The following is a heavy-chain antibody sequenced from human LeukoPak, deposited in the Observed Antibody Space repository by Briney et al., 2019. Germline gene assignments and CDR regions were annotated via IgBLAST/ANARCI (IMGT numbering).Heavy chain of an antibody. J-gene: IGHJ4*02. Sequence: SETLSLTCAVSGGSISSSNWWSWASQPPGKGLEWIGEIYHSGSTNYNPSLKSRVTISVDKSKNQFSLKLSSVTAADTAVYYCARGITMTRQSRNSRGPLDYWGQGTLVTVSS. CDR3: ARGITMTRQSRNSRGPLDY. D-gene: IGHD3-22*01. CDR1: GGSISSSNW. V-gene: IGHV4-4*02. CDR2: IYHSGST.